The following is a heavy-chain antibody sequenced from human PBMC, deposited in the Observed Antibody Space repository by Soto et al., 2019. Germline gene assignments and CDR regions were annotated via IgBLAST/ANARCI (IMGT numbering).Heavy chain of an antibody. CDR3: ARYGSGSYYSPYYDD. Sequence: PSETLCLTCTVSGGFISSCGYYWSWIRQHPGKGLEWIGYIYYSGSTYYNPSLKSRVTISVDTSKNQFSLKLSSVTAADTAVYYCARYGSGSYYSPYYDDWGQGTLVTVSS. CDR2: IYYSGST. J-gene: IGHJ4*02. CDR1: GGFISSCGYY. V-gene: IGHV4-31*03. D-gene: IGHD3-10*01.